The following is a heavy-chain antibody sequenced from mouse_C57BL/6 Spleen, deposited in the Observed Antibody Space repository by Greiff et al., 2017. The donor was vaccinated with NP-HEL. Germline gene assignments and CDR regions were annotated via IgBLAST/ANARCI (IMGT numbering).Heavy chain of an antibody. D-gene: IGHD1-1*01. J-gene: IGHJ2*01. CDR2: IYPGDGDT. V-gene: IGHV1-80*01. Sequence: QVQLQQSGAELVKPGASVKISCKASGYAFSSYWMNWVKQRPGKGLEWIGQIYPGDGDTNYNGKFKGKATLTADKSSSTAYMQLSSLTSEDSAVYFCARRDFITTVVAPFDYWGQGTTLTVSS. CDR1: GYAFSSYW. CDR3: ARRDFITTVVAPFDY.